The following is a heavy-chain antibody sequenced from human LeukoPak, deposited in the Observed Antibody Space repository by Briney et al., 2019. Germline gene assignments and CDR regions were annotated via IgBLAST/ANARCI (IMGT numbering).Heavy chain of an antibody. J-gene: IGHJ4*02. CDR1: GVSISIYY. D-gene: IGHD1-7*01. CDR2: IYNSGST. CDR3: VRDRELNY. V-gene: IGHV4-59*01. Sequence: SETLSLTCTVSGVSISIYYWSWIRQPPGKGLEWIGYIYNSGSTSYNPSLKSRATISADTSKNQFSLKLSSVAAADTAVYYCVRDRELNYWGQGTLVTVSS.